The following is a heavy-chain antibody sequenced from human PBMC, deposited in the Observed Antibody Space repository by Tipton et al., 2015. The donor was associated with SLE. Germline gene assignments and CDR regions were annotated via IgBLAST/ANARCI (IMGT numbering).Heavy chain of an antibody. J-gene: IGHJ2*01. V-gene: IGHV4-34*01. Sequence: TLSLTCAVYGGSFSGCYWTWIRQPPGKGPEWIGEINHSGNTNFNSSLKSRVTISVDTSRNQFSLKLTSVTAADTAVYFCARVPLGQRQTGYWYFDLWGRGTLVTVSS. CDR2: INHSGNT. D-gene: IGHD1/OR15-1a*01. CDR1: GGSFSGCY. CDR3: ARVPLGQRQTGYWYFDL.